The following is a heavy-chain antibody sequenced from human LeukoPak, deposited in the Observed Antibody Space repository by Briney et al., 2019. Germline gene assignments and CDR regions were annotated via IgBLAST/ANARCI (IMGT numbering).Heavy chain of an antibody. CDR2: ISYDGSNK. CDR3: ARDSPGRATLEWAFDY. D-gene: IGHD1-26*01. V-gene: IGHV3-30*04. Sequence: GGSLRLSCAASGFTFSSYAMHWVRQAPGKGLEWVAVISYDGSNKYYADSVKGRFTISRDNSKNTLYLQMNSLRAEDTAVYYCARDSPGRATLEWAFDYWGQGTLVTVSS. CDR1: GFTFSSYA. J-gene: IGHJ4*02.